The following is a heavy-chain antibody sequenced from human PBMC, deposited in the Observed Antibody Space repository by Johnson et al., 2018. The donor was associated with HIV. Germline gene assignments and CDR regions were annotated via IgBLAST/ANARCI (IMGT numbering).Heavy chain of an antibody. J-gene: IGHJ3*02. CDR2: IYSGGST. D-gene: IGHD1-26*01. CDR3: AKDRSGSAGAFDI. CDR1: GFTVSSNY. Sequence: VQLVESGGGLIQPGGSLRLSCAASGFTVSSNYMSWVRQTPGKGLEWVSVIYSGGSTYYADSMKGRFTISRDNSKNTLYLQMNSLRAEDTAVYYCAKDRSGSAGAFDIWGQGTMVTVSS. V-gene: IGHV3-66*03.